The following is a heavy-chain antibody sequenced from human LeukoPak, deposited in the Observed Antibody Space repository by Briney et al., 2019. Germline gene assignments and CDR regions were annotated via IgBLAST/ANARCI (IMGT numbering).Heavy chain of an antibody. CDR2: ISCSSSTI. J-gene: IGHJ3*02. Sequence: PGGSLRLSCAASGFTFSSYSMNWVRQAPGKGLEWVSYISCSSSTIYYADSVKGRFTISRDNAKNSLYLQMNSLRDEDTAVCYCVSSDRRPYYYDSSGYYAFDIWGQGTMVTVSS. CDR1: GFTFSSYS. V-gene: IGHV3-48*02. CDR3: VSSDRRPYYYDSSGYYAFDI. D-gene: IGHD3-22*01.